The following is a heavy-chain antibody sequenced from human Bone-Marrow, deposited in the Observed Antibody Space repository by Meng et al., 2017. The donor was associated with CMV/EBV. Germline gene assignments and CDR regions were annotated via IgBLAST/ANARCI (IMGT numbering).Heavy chain of an antibody. CDR3: ARDAEPYSGDWHYFDY. Sequence: GESLKISCTASGFRFDYYALHWVRQAPGKGLEWVAVISYDGSSTYYAETVKGRFTISRVNSKNTVYLQMNSLRPEDTAVYYCARDAEPYSGDWHYFDYWGQGTRVTGSS. CDR2: ISYDGSST. CDR1: GFRFDYYA. J-gene: IGHJ4*02. D-gene: IGHD1-26*01. V-gene: IGHV3-30*04.